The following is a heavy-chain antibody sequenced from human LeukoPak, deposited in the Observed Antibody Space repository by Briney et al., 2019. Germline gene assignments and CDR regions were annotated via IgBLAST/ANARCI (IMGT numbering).Heavy chain of an antibody. V-gene: IGHV4-4*07. J-gene: IGHJ5*02. D-gene: IGHD6-19*01. Sequence: PSETLSLTRTVSGGSISSYYWSWIRQPAGKGLEWIGRIYTSGSTNYNPSLKSRVTMSVDTSKNQFSLKLSSVTAADTAVYYCARETGTVAGNWFDPWGQGTLVTVSS. CDR3: ARETGTVAGNWFDP. CDR2: IYTSGST. CDR1: GGSISSYY.